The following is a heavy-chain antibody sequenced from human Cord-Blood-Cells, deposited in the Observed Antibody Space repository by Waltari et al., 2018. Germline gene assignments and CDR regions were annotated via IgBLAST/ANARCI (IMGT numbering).Heavy chain of an antibody. J-gene: IGHJ4*02. CDR3: ASYGSGRYYNGNFDY. D-gene: IGHD3-10*01. Sequence: QLQLQESGPGLVKPSETLSLTCTVSGGSISSSSYYWGWIRQPPGKGLEWIGSVYYSGSTSYNPSLKSRVTRSVDTSKNQFSLKLSSVTAADTAVYYCASYGSGRYYNGNFDYWGQGTLVTVSA. CDR2: VYYSGST. V-gene: IGHV4-39*01. CDR1: GGSISSSSYY.